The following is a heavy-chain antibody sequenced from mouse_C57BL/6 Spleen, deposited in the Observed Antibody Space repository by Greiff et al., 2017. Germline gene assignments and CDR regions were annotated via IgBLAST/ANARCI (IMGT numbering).Heavy chain of an antibody. V-gene: IGHV14-4*01. CDR2: IDPENGDT. CDR1: GFNIKVDY. Sequence: VQLQQSGAELVRPGASVKLSCTASGFNIKVDYMHWVKQRPEQGLEWIGWIDPENGDTEYASKFQGKATITADTSSNTAYLQLSSLTSEDTAVYYCTRYSNYAFDYWGQGTTLTVSS. J-gene: IGHJ2*01. CDR3: TRYSNYAFDY. D-gene: IGHD2-5*01.